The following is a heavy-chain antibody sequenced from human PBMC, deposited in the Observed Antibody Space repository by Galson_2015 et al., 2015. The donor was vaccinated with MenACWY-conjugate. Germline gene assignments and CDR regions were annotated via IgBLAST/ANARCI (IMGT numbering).Heavy chain of an antibody. CDR2: IDSDGSST. CDR3: ARTGGSPPRGFGY. V-gene: IGHV3-74*01. CDR1: GFTFSSNW. Sequence: SLRLSCAASGFTFSSNWTHWVRQAPGKGLEWVSRIDSDGSSTSYADSVKGRFTISRDNAKNTLYLQMNSLRAEDTAVYYCARTGGSPPRGFGYWGQGTLVTVSS. J-gene: IGHJ4*02. D-gene: IGHD1-26*01.